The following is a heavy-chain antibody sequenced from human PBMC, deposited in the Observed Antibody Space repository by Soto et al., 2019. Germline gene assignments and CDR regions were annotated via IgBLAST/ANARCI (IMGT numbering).Heavy chain of an antibody. D-gene: IGHD2-2*01. CDR3: FVRCSSTTCRGFDP. CDR1: GFTFSSYA. Sequence: PGGSLRLSCAASGFTFSSYAMTWVRQAPVKGLEWVSGISGSGGSTYYADSVKGRFTISRDNSKNTLYLQMNSLRAEDTAVYYGFVRCSSTTCRGFDPWGQGTLVTVSS. J-gene: IGHJ5*02. CDR2: ISGSGGST. V-gene: IGHV3-23*01.